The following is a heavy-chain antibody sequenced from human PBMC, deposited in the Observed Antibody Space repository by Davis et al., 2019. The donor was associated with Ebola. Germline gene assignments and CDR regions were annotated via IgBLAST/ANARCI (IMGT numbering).Heavy chain of an antibody. J-gene: IGHJ6*03. Sequence: SVKVSCKASGGTFSSYAISWVRQAPGQGLEWMGGIIPIFGTANYAQKFQGRVTITADESTSTAYMELSSLRSEDTAVYYCARGRGSRITILGGYNYYYYYMDVWGKGTTVTVSS. D-gene: IGHD3-3*01. V-gene: IGHV1-69*13. CDR3: ARGRGSRITILGGYNYYYYYMDV. CDR1: GGTFSSYA. CDR2: IIPIFGTA.